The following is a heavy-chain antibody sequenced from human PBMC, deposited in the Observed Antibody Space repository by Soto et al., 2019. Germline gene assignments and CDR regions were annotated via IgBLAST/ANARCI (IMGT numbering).Heavy chain of an antibody. CDR3: ASIGSGRAAGVLDAFDI. V-gene: IGHV3-30-3*01. CDR2: ISYDGSTK. Sequence: QVQLVESGGGVVQPGRSLRLSCAASGFTFSSYAMHWVRQAPGKRLEWVAVISYDGSTKYYADSVKGRFTISSDNSKNTLCLQMNGLGAEDTAVYYCASIGSGRAAGVLDAFDIWGQGTMVTVSS. CDR1: GFTFSSYA. D-gene: IGHD6-13*01. J-gene: IGHJ3*02.